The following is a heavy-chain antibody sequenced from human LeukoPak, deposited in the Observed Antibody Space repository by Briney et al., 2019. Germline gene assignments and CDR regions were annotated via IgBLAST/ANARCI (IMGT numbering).Heavy chain of an antibody. Sequence: SEPLSLPVTVLGGAISSSDWTWIRRPPGKGLGGRGSIFSSGSTNYNPTLKSRVTTSVDTSKTQFPLKLSSVTAADTAVYYCARGHRDWLLREPNWFDPWGQGTLVTVSS. CDR3: ARGHRDWLLREPNWFDP. D-gene: IGHD3/OR15-3a*01. CDR2: IFSSGST. V-gene: IGHV4-59*13. J-gene: IGHJ5*02. CDR1: GGAISSSD.